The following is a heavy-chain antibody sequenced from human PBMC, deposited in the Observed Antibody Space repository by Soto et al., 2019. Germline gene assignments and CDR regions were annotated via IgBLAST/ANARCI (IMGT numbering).Heavy chain of an antibody. CDR2: IIPVFGTT. CDR1: GGTFSSYA. V-gene: IGHV1-69*06. J-gene: IGHJ5*02. CDR3: ARGMATIANWGSGWFDP. Sequence: SVKVSCKASGGTFSSYAISWVRQAPGQGLEWMGGIIPVFGTTNYAQKFQGRVTITADKSTSTAYMELSSLRSEDTAVYYCARGMATIANWGSGWFDPWGQGTLVTVSS. D-gene: IGHD7-27*01.